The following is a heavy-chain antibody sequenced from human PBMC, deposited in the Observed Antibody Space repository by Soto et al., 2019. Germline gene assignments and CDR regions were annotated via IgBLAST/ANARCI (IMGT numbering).Heavy chain of an antibody. V-gene: IGHV3-9*01. CDR1: GFTFDDYA. CDR2: ISWNSGSI. Sequence: GGSLRLSCAASGFTFDDYAMHWVRQAPGKGLERVSGISWNSGSIGYADSVKGRFTISRDNAKNSLYLQMNSLRAEDTALYYCAKDIIASGSSPSSLIDYWGQGTLVTVSS. CDR3: AKDIIASGSSPSSLIDY. J-gene: IGHJ4*02. D-gene: IGHD1-26*01.